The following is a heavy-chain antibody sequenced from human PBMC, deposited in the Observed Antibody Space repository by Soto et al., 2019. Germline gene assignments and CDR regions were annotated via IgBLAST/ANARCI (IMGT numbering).Heavy chain of an antibody. J-gene: IGHJ6*02. CDR1: GYTFTIYA. V-gene: IGHV1-3*01. CDR3: ARETYGSGSYAYYYGMDV. Sequence: ASVKVSCKASGYTFTIYAMHWVRQAPGQRLEWMGWINAGNGNTKYSQKFQGRVTITRDTSASTAYMELSSLRSEGTAVYYCARETYGSGSYAYYYGMDVWGQGTTVTVSS. D-gene: IGHD3-10*01. CDR2: INAGNGNT.